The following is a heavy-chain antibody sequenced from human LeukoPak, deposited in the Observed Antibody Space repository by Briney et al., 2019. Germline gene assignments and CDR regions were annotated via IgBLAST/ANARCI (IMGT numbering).Heavy chain of an antibody. CDR1: GFTFDDYT. V-gene: IGHV3-43*01. D-gene: IGHD6-19*01. CDR2: ISWDGGST. Sequence: PGGSLRLSCAASGFTFDDYTMHWVRQAPGKGLEWVSLISWDGGSTYYADSVKGRFTISRDNSKNSLYLQMNSLRTEDTALYYCAKGGVAGTGVDYWGQGTLVTVSS. J-gene: IGHJ4*02. CDR3: AKGGVAGTGVDY.